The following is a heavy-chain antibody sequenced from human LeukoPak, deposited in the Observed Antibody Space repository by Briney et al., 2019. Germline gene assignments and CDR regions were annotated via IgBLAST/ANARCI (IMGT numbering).Heavy chain of an antibody. J-gene: IGHJ4*02. D-gene: IGHD1-26*01. CDR1: GVTLSSYA. CDR3: TTVWETGAWGKY. Sequence: PGGSLRLSCAASGVTLSSYAMSWARQAPGKGLEWVGRIKSKTDGGTTDYAAPLKGRFTISRDDSRNTLYLQMNSLNTEDTAVYYCTTVWETGAWGKYWGQGTLVTVSS. V-gene: IGHV3-15*01. CDR2: IKSKTDGGTT.